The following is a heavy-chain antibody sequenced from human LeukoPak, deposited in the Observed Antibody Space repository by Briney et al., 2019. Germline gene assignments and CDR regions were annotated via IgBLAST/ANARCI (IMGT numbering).Heavy chain of an antibody. CDR3: AGVSAGKVDH. J-gene: IGHJ4*02. V-gene: IGHV4-59*01. CDR2: VHYIGSD. D-gene: IGHD4-23*01. CDR1: GGSINGYY. Sequence: SETLSLICTVSGGSINGYYWSWIRQPPGQGLEWLGSVHYIGSDNYNPSLKSRLTITLDTSKNQFSLNVRSVTAADTAVYFCAGVSAGKVDHWGQGTLVTVSS.